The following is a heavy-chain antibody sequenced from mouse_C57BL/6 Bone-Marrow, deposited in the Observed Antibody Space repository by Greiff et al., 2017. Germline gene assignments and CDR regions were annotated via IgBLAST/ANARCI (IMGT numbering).Heavy chain of an antibody. V-gene: IGHV1-26*01. J-gene: IGHJ4*01. D-gene: IGHD2-3*01. CDR1: GYTFTDYY. CDR3: AREGWLLRGAMDY. CDR2: INPNNGGT. Sequence: EVQLQQSGPELVKPGASVKISCKASGYTFTDYYMNWVKQNHGKSLEWIGDINPNNGGTSYNQKFKGKATLTVDKSSSTAYMELRSLTSEDSAVYYCAREGWLLRGAMDYWGQGTSVTVSS.